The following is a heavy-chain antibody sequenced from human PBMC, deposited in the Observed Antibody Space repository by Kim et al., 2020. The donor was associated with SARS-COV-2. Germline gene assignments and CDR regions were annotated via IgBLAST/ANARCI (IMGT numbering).Heavy chain of an antibody. V-gene: IGHV3-73*01. CDR3: TRVNPIAGGWYDAFDI. CDR2: IRSKANSYAT. D-gene: IGHD6-19*01. Sequence: GGSLRLSCAASGFTLSGSTVHWVRQASGTGLEWVGRIRSKANSYATAYAASVKNRFTISRDDSKNTAYLQMNSLKTEDTAVYYCTRVNPIAGGWYDAFDIWGQGKMVTVSS. J-gene: IGHJ3*02. CDR1: GFTLSGST.